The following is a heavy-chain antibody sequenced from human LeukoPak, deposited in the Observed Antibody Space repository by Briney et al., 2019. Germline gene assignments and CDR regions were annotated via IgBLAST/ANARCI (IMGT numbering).Heavy chain of an antibody. Sequence: GASVKVSCKVSGYTLTELSMHWVRQAPGKGLEWRGGFDPEDGETIYAQKFQGRVTMTEDTSTDTAYMELSSLRSEDTAVYYCATSPYAGASRYFDYWGQGTLVTVSS. CDR3: ATSPYAGASRYFDY. CDR1: GYTLTELS. J-gene: IGHJ4*02. D-gene: IGHD2-2*01. V-gene: IGHV1-24*01. CDR2: FDPEDGET.